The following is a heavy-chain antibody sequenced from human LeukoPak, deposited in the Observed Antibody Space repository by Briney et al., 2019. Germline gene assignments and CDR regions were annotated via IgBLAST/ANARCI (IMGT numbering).Heavy chain of an antibody. CDR1: GFTFSRYW. V-gene: IGHV3-53*01. Sequence: PGGSLRLSCEASGFTFSRYWMHWVRQAPGKGLEWVSIIYSGGATYYADSVKGRFTIFRDDPKNTLYLLMNSLRTDDTAVYFCARDLGTTMIRGVFDYWGQGTLVTVSS. D-gene: IGHD3-10*01. J-gene: IGHJ4*02. CDR3: ARDLGTTMIRGVFDY. CDR2: IYSGGAT.